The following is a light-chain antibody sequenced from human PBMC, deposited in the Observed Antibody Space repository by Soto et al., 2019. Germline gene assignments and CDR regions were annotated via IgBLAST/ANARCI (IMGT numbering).Light chain of an antibody. CDR1: QGIGNF. V-gene: IGKV1-27*01. J-gene: IGKJ4*01. Sequence: DIEMTQSPSSLSASLGDTVTITCRASQGIGNFLAWYQQKPGDVPKPLIYAASTVQSGGPSRFSGSGSGTDFTLTISSLQPEDVATYFCHRYNSVPLTFGGGTKVDI. CDR2: AAS. CDR3: HRYNSVPLT.